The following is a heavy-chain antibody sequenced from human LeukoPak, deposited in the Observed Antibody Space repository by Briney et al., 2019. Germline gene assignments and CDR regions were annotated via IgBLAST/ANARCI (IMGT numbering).Heavy chain of an antibody. D-gene: IGHD5-18*01. CDR3: ARQQYSLYYYDY. CDR1: GYSFTNNW. CDR2: IYPADFDA. J-gene: IGHJ4*02. Sequence: GESLKISCKGFGYSFTNNWIAWVRQMPGKGLEWMGIIYPADFDARYSPSFQGQVTISADNSISTTYLQWSSLKASDTAIYYCARQQYSLYYYDYWGQGTLVTVSS. V-gene: IGHV5-51*01.